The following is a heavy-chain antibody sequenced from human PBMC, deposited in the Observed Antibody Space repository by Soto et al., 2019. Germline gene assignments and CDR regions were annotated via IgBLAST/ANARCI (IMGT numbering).Heavy chain of an antibody. J-gene: IGHJ5*02. Sequence: GGSLRLSCAASGFTFSSYAMSWVRQAPGKGLEWVSGINGSGGSTYYADSVKGRFTISRDNSKNTLYLQMNSLRAEDTAVYYCAKDNPEEKSTLWAIWFDPWGQGILVNVS. D-gene: IGHD7-27*01. CDR2: INGSGGST. V-gene: IGHV3-23*01. CDR1: GFTFSSYA. CDR3: AKDNPEEKSTLWAIWFDP.